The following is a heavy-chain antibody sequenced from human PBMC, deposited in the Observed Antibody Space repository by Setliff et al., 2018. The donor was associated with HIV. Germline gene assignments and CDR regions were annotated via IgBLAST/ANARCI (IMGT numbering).Heavy chain of an antibody. CDR3: AADTGFYFDSTGYSTAFDI. V-gene: IGHV4-34*09. Sequence: SETLSLTCAVYGGSFTGYYWTWIRQPPGKGLEWIGEINHSGTTNHNPSLKSRLSISVDTSKKHFSLKLSSVTAADTAVYYCAADTGFYFDSTGYSTAFDIWGPGTMVTVSS. CDR2: INHSGTT. J-gene: IGHJ3*02. D-gene: IGHD3-22*01. CDR1: GGSFTGYY.